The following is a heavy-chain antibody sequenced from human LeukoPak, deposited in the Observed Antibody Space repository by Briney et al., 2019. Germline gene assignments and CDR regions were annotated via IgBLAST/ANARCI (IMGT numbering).Heavy chain of an antibody. CDR3: ARDTGFWSGYYSHFDY. V-gene: IGHV1-2*02. J-gene: IGHJ4*02. D-gene: IGHD3-3*01. CDR1: GYTFTSYD. Sequence: ASVKVSCKASGYTFTSYDINWVRQAPGQGLEWMGWINPNSGGTNYAQKFQGRVTMTRDTSISTAYMELSRLRSDDTAVYYCARDTGFWSGYYSHFDYWGQGTLVTVSS. CDR2: INPNSGGT.